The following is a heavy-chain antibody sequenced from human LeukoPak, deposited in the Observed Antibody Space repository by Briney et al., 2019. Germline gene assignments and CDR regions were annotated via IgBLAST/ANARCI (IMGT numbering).Heavy chain of an antibody. CDR3: ATDREYQLLRGIDP. Sequence: ASVTVSFTVSGYTLTELSMHWVRQAPGKGLEWMGGFDPEDGETIYAQKFQGRVTMTEDTSTDTAYMELSSLRSEDTAVYYCATDREYQLLRGIDPWGQGTLVTVSS. J-gene: IGHJ5*02. CDR2: FDPEDGET. D-gene: IGHD2-2*01. V-gene: IGHV1-24*01. CDR1: GYTLTELS.